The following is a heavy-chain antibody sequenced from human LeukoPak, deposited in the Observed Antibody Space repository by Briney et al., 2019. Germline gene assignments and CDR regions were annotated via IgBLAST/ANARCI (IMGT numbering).Heavy chain of an antibody. J-gene: IGHJ4*02. CDR1: GGTFSSYA. CDR2: IIPIFGTA. V-gene: IGHV1-69*05. Sequence: SVKVSCKASGGTFSSYAISWVRQAPGQGLELMGGIIPIFGTANYAQKFQGRVTITTDESTSTAYMELSSLRSEDTAVYYCARQCLGGGSCYWGQGTLVSVSS. D-gene: IGHD2-15*01. CDR3: ARQCLGGGSCY.